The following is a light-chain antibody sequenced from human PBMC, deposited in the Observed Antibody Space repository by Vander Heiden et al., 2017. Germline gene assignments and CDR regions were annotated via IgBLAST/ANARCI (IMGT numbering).Light chain of an antibody. J-gene: IGLJ1*01. CDR3: SSYTTSSSYV. V-gene: IGLV2-14*01. Sequence: QSALTHPASVSGSPGQSITISCTGTNSDVGNYNSVSWYQQHPGKAPKLMIYDVTNRPSGISNRFSGSKSGNTASLTISGLQAEDEADYYCSSYTTSSSYVFGTGTKVTVL. CDR1: NSDVGNYNS. CDR2: DVT.